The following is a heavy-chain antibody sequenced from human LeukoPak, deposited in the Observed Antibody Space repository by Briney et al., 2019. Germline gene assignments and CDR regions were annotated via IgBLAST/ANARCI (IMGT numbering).Heavy chain of an antibody. D-gene: IGHD3-10*01. J-gene: IGHJ3*02. Sequence: GGSLRLSCAASGFMFSSSVMSWVRQTPGKGLEWVSSINSGSGGATYYRGSVKGRFTISRDNSKNTLYLQMNSLRAEDTAVYYCAKLYAGGSGSYYLDAFDIWGQGTMVTVSS. CDR2: INSGSGGAT. CDR1: GFMFSSSV. CDR3: AKLYAGGSGSYYLDAFDI. V-gene: IGHV3-23*01.